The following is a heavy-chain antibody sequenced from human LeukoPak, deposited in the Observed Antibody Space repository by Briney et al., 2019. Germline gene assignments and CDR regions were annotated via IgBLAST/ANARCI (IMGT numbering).Heavy chain of an antibody. CDR1: GGSIRNYC. V-gene: IGHV4-59*01. J-gene: IGHJ4*02. CDR3: ARWHSHGRYFDY. D-gene: IGHD2-21*01. Sequence: SETLSLTCTVSGGSIRNYCWNWIRQPPGKGLEWIGYFCDSGNIDYKPSLKSRVTISVDTSKNQLSLKLTSATAADTAVYYCARWHSHGRYFDYWGQRALVTVSS. CDR2: FCDSGNI.